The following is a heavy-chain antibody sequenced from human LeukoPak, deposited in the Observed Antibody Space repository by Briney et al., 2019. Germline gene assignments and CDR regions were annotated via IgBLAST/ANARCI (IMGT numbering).Heavy chain of an antibody. CDR3: ARDFRQEGTLFDY. V-gene: IGHV3-7*01. CDR1: GFTFSSYW. Sequence: GGSLRLSCAASGFTFSSYWMSWVRQAPGKGLEWVANIKQDGSEKYYVDSVKGRFTISRDNAKDSLYLQMNSLRAEDTAVYYCARDFRQEGTLFDYWGQGTLVTVSS. J-gene: IGHJ4*02. CDR2: IKQDGSEK. D-gene: IGHD3-10*01.